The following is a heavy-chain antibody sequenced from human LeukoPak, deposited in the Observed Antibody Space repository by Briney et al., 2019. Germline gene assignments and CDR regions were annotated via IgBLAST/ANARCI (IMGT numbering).Heavy chain of an antibody. V-gene: IGHV3-23*01. CDR2: ISGSGGST. D-gene: IGHD2-2*01. CDR1: GFTFSSYA. Sequence: PGGSLRLSCAASGFTFSSYAMSWVRQAPGKGLEWVSAISGSGGSTYYADSVKGRFTISRDNSKNTLYLQMNSLRAEDTAVYYCAKGVVPAAKGYNWFDPWGQGTLVTVSS. CDR3: AKGVVPAAKGYNWFDP. J-gene: IGHJ5*02.